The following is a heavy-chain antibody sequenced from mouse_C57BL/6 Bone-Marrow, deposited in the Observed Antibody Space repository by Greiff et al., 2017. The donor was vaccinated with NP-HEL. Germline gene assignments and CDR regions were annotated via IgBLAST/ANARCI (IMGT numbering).Heavy chain of an antibody. CDR1: GFTFSDAW. V-gene: IGHV6-6*01. D-gene: IGHD4-1*01. CDR3: TRGGTGTPHWYFDV. J-gene: IGHJ1*03. Sequence: EVMLVESGGGLVQPGGSMKLSCAASGFTFSDAWMDWVRQSPEKGLEWVAEIRNKANNHATYYAESVKGRFTISRDDSKSSVYLQMNSLRAEDTGIYYCTRGGTGTPHWYFDVWGTGTTVTVSS. CDR2: IRNKANNHAT.